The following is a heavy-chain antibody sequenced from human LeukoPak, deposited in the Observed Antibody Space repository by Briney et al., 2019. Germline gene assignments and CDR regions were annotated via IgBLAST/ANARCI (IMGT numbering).Heavy chain of an antibody. V-gene: IGHV1-18*01. CDR2: ISAYNGNT. CDR3: ARGPKYYDILTGAEYFQH. J-gene: IGHJ1*01. CDR1: GYTFTSYG. Sequence: GASVKVSCKASGYTFTSYGISWVRQAPGQGLEWMGWISAYNGNTNYAQKLQGRVTMTTDTSTSTAYMELRSLRSDDTAVYYCARGPKYYDILTGAEYFQHWGQGTLVTVSS. D-gene: IGHD3-9*01.